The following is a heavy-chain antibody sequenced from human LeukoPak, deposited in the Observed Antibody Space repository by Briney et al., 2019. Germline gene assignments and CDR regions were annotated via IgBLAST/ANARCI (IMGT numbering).Heavy chain of an antibody. CDR2: IYYTGST. CDR1: GGSISSTSYY. Sequence: KPSETLSLTCTVSGGSISSTSYYWGWIRQPPGKGLEWIGTIYYTGSTYYNPSLKSRVTISVDTSKNQFSLKLSSVTAADTAVYYCARVGVTMVRGVIIKGYFDYWGQGTLVTVSS. CDR3: ARVGVTMVRGVIIKGYFDY. V-gene: IGHV4-39*07. D-gene: IGHD3-10*01. J-gene: IGHJ4*02.